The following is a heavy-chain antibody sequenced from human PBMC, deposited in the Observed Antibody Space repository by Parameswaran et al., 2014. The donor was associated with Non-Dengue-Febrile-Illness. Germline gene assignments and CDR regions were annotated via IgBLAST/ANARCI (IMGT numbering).Heavy chain of an antibody. D-gene: IGHD4-11*01. Sequence: WVRQAPGQRLEWMGWINAGNGNTKYSQKFQGRVTITRDTSASTAYMELSSLRSEDTAVYYCARDQEPYSSYYYYYMDVWGKGTTVTVSS. J-gene: IGHJ6*03. CDR3: ARDQEPYSSYYYYYMDV. CDR2: INAGNGNT. V-gene: IGHV1-3*01.